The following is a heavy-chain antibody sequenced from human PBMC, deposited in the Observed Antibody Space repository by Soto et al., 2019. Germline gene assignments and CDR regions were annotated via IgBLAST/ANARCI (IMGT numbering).Heavy chain of an antibody. J-gene: IGHJ4*02. D-gene: IGHD6-19*01. CDR2: IKGDGSEK. V-gene: IGHV3-7*05. CDR1: GFTFSSNW. CDR3: ARDVGSGWFDY. Sequence: EVQLVESGGGLVQPGGSLRLSCAASGFTFSSNWMSWVRQAPGKGLEWGANIKGDGSEKDHVDSVKGRFTISRDNAKNSLYLQMNSLRVEDTAVYYCARDVGSGWFDYWGQGTLVTVSS.